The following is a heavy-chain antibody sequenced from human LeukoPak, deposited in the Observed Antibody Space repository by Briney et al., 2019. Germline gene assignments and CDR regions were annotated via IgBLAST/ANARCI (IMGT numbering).Heavy chain of an antibody. CDR1: GFNFNNYW. CDR3: AKDLYSNYGPADY. Sequence: GGSLRLSCAASGFNFNNYWMSWLRQAPGKGLEWVSTINGGGVNTHYADSVGGRFTISRDNSKNTLFLQMNSLRDEDTAVYYCAKDLYSNYGPADYWGQGNLVTVSS. CDR2: INGGGVNT. J-gene: IGHJ4*02. V-gene: IGHV3-23*01. D-gene: IGHD4-11*01.